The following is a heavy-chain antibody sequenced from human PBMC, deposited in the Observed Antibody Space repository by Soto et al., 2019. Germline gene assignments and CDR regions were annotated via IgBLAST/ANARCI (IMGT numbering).Heavy chain of an antibody. CDR2: IVVGSGNT. D-gene: IGHD3-10*01. J-gene: IGHJ5*02. CDR1: GFTLTSSA. Sequence: SVKVSCKASGFTLTSSAMQWVRQARGQRLEWIGWIVVGSGNTNYAQKVQGRVTITTDMSTSTAYMELRSLRSDDTAVYYCARDSPLLWFGELLNWFDPWGQGTLVTVSS. V-gene: IGHV1-58*02. CDR3: ARDSPLLWFGELLNWFDP.